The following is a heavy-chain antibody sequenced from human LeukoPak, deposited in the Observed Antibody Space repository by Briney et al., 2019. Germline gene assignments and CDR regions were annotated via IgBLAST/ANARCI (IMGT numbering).Heavy chain of an antibody. D-gene: IGHD2-2*01. V-gene: IGHV3-30*03. J-gene: IGHJ6*02. Sequence: GGSLRLSCAASGFTFSSYGMHWVRQAPGKGLEWVAVISYDGSNKYYADSVKGRFTISRDNSKNTLYLQMNSLKTEDTAVYYCTTDDLGYCSSTSCYRSYYYGMDVWGQGTTVTVSS. CDR1: GFTFSSYG. CDR2: ISYDGSNK. CDR3: TTDDLGYCSSTSCYRSYYYGMDV.